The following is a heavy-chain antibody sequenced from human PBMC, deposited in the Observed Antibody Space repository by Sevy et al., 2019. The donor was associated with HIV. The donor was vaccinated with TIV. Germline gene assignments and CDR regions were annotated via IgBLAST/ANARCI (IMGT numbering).Heavy chain of an antibody. D-gene: IGHD3-22*01. CDR1: GFTFSSYA. CDR3: AKRGYTMIVRGNNFQH. V-gene: IGHV3-23*01. J-gene: IGHJ1*01. Sequence: GGSLRLSCAASGFTFSSYAMSWVRQAPGKGLEWVSAISGSGGSTYYADSVKGRFTISRDNSENTLYLQMNSLRAEDTAVYYCAKRGYTMIVRGNNFQHWGQSTLVTVSS. CDR2: ISGSGGST.